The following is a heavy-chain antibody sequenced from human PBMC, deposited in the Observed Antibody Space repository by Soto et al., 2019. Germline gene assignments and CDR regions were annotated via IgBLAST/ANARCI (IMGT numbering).Heavy chain of an antibody. CDR3: VPDVVAIAATGY. J-gene: IGHJ4*02. V-gene: IGHV3-21*01. D-gene: IGHD2-15*01. CDR2: ISTSSHHS. CDR1: GFSISSYS. Sequence: EVQLAESGGGLVKPGGSLRVSCAASGFSISSYSMNWVRQAPGKGLEWVSSISTSSHHSQYADSVRGRFTISRDNAKNSLYLQMDSLRDEDTAVYHCVPDVVAIAATGYWGQGTLVTVYS.